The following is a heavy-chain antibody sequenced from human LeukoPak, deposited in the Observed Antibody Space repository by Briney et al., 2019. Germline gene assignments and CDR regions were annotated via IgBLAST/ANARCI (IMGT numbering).Heavy chain of an antibody. J-gene: IGHJ5*02. D-gene: IGHD3-16*01. CDR1: GYTFTSYY. CDR2: INPSGGST. Sequence: ASVKVSCKASGYTFTSYYMHWVRQAPGQGLERMGIINPSGGSTSYAQKFQGRVTMTRDMSTSTAYMELSSLRSEDTAVYYCARDKDYVGGGNWFDPWGQGTLVTVSS. V-gene: IGHV1-46*01. CDR3: ARDKDYVGGGNWFDP.